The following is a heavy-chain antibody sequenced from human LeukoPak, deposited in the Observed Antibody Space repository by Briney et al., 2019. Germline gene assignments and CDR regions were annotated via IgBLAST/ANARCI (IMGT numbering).Heavy chain of an antibody. J-gene: IGHJ4*02. V-gene: IGHV3-30*03. CDR2: ISNDGSRK. CDR3: ARDRAWNYFDY. CDR1: GFTFSRHG. Sequence: GGSLRLSCAPSGFTFSRHGMHWVRQAPGKGLEWVAVISNDGSRKYYAHSVEGRFTISRDNSKNTLYLQMDSLRAEDTAVYYCARDRAWNYFDYWGQGTLVTVSS. D-gene: IGHD3-3*01.